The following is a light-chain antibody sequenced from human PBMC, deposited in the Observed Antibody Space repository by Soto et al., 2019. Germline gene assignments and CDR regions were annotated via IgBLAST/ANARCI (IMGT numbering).Light chain of an antibody. CDR3: SSYTSRIVAVV. Sequence: QSVLAQPPSASGSPGQSVTISCTGTSSDVGDHYYVSWYQQHPGKAPKLIIYEVSNRPSGISNRFSGSKSGNTASLDISGLQAEDEAGYYCSSYTSRIVAVVFGGGTQLTVL. V-gene: IGLV2-14*01. J-gene: IGLJ2*01. CDR2: EVS. CDR1: SSDVGDHYY.